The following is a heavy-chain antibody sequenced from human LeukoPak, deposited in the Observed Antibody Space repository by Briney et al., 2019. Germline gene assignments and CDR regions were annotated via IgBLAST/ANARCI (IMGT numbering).Heavy chain of an antibody. CDR3: AREGYSSGWTDFDY. Sequence: SETLSLTCTVSGGSISSYYWSWIRQPAGKGLEWIGRIYTSGSTNYNPSLRSRVTMSVDTSKNQFSLKLSSVTAADTAVYYCAREGYSSGWTDFDYWGQGTLVTVSS. CDR1: GGSISSYY. J-gene: IGHJ4*02. V-gene: IGHV4-4*07. D-gene: IGHD6-19*01. CDR2: IYTSGST.